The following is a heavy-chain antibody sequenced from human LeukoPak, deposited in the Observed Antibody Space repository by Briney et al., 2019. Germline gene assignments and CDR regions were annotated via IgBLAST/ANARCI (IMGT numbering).Heavy chain of an antibody. J-gene: IGHJ4*02. CDR1: GFTFSRHW. D-gene: IGHD6-6*01. CDR2: IKHDGSEK. CDR3: AKWKYSNSGIDDY. Sequence: PGGSLRLSCAASGFTFSRHWMTWVRQAPGKGLEWVANIKHDGSEKNYVDSVKGRFTISRDNAKNSLYLQMNSLRAEDTAVYYCAKWKYSNSGIDDYWGQGTLVTVSS. V-gene: IGHV3-7*03.